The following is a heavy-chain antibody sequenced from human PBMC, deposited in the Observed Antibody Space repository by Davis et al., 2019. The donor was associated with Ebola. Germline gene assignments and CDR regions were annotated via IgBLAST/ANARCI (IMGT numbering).Heavy chain of an antibody. CDR1: GFTFSAYW. CDR3: VRDSGYYSHDY. J-gene: IGHJ4*01. V-gene: IGHV3-74*01. D-gene: IGHD5-12*01. CDR2: ISGDGYTT. Sequence: GESLKISCAASGFTFSAYWMHWVRQAPGKGLIWLARISGDGYTTRYADSVKGRFTISRDNAKNTLSLQMNSLRVEDTAVYYCVRDSGYYSHDYWGHGTLVTVSS.